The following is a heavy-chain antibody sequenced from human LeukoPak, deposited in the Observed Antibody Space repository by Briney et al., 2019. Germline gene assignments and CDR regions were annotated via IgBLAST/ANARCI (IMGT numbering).Heavy chain of an antibody. V-gene: IGHV1-2*02. CDR1: GYTFTGYY. CDR2: INPNSGGT. D-gene: IGHD1-26*01. CDR3: ALSPQAGAIH. Sequence: ASVKVSCKASGYTFTGYYMHWVRQAPGQGLEWMGWINPNSGGTNYAQKFQGRVTITTDESTSTAYMELSSLRSEDTAVYYCALSPQAGAIHWGQGTLVTVSS. J-gene: IGHJ4*02.